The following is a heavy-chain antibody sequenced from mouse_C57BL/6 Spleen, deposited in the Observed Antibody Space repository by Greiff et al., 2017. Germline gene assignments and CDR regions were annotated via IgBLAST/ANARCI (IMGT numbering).Heavy chain of an antibody. CDR1: GYTFTSYW. CDR3: ARSGGIASFDY. Sequence: QVQLQQPGAELVRPGTSVKLSCKASGYTFTSYWMHWVKQRPGQGLEWIGVIDPSDSYTNYNQKFKGKATLTVDTSSSTAYMQLSSLTSEYSAVYYCARSGGIASFDYWGPGTTLTVSS. CDR2: IDPSDSYT. D-gene: IGHD3-1*01. J-gene: IGHJ2*01. V-gene: IGHV1-59*01.